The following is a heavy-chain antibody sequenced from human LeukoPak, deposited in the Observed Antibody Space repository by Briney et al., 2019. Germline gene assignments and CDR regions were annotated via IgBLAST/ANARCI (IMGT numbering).Heavy chain of an antibody. CDR2: ITGSGGTT. J-gene: IGHJ4*02. V-gene: IGHV3-23*01. CDR3: AKPRSAQHGAYGAFDY. Sequence: PGESLRLSCAGSGFTFSSHWMSWVRQAPGKGLEWVSAITGSGGTTYSADSVKGRFTISRDNSKNTLFLQMSSLRAEDTAVYYCAKPRSAQHGAYGAFDYWGQGTLVTVSS. CDR1: GFTFSSHW. D-gene: IGHD4-17*01.